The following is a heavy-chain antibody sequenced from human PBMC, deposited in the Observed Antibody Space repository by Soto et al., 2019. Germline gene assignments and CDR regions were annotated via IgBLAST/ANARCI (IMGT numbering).Heavy chain of an antibody. Sequence: GGSLILSCAASGFTFSSYGMHWVRRAPGKGLEWVAVIWSDGNNKYYADSVKGRFTISRDNSKKTLYLQMNSLRAEDTAVYYCARVFDTYYFDSWGQGNMVTVSS. D-gene: IGHD3-9*01. CDR3: ARVFDTYYFDS. J-gene: IGHJ4*02. V-gene: IGHV3-33*01. CDR2: IWSDGNNK. CDR1: GFTFSSYG.